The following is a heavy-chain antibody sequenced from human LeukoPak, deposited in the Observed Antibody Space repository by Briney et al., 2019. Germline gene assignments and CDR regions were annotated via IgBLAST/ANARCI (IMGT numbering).Heavy chain of an antibody. Sequence: GGSLRLSCAASGFTFSSYGMHWVRQAPGKGLEWVAVISYDGSNKYYADSVKGRFTISRDNSKNTLYLQMNSLRAEDTAVYYCARANYDFGPGLYYFDYWGQGTLVTVSS. CDR3: ARANYDFGPGLYYFDY. D-gene: IGHD3-3*01. CDR2: ISYDGSNK. J-gene: IGHJ4*02. V-gene: IGHV3-30*03. CDR1: GFTFSSYG.